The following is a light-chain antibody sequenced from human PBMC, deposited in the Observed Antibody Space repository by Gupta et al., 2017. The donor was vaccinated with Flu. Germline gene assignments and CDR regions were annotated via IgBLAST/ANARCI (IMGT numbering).Light chain of an antibody. V-gene: IGLV1-51*01. CDR3: GTWDNSMSAVV. Sequence: QSVLTQPPSVSAAPGQKVTFSCSGSSSNIGINYVSWYQQLPGTAPKLLIYDNDQRPSGIPDRFSGSKSGTSATLGSTGLQTGDEAVYYCGTWDNSMSAVVFGGGTKLAVL. CDR2: DND. CDR1: SSNIGINY. J-gene: IGLJ2*01.